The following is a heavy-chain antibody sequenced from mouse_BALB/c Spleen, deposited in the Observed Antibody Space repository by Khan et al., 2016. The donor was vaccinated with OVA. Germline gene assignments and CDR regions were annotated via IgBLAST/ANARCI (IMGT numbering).Heavy chain of an antibody. CDR2: ISSGGDYT. Sequence: EVELVESGGDLVRPGGSLKLSCAASGFSFSSYSMSWVRQTPDKRLEWVATISSGGDYTYYPDSVKGRFTFSRDNAKNTLYLHMSSLKSEDTAIYYCASRLTGSFAYWGQGTLGTVSA. D-gene: IGHD4-1*01. V-gene: IGHV5-6*01. CDR1: GFSFSSYS. J-gene: IGHJ3*01. CDR3: ASRLTGSFAY.